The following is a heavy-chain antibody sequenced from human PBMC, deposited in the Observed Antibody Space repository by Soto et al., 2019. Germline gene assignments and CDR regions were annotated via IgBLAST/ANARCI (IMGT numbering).Heavy chain of an antibody. D-gene: IGHD6-19*01. CDR3: ARGRQWLAYDY. CDR2: INHSGST. CDR1: GGSFSGYY. J-gene: IGHJ4*02. V-gene: IGHV4-34*01. Sequence: QVQLQQWGAGLLKPSETLSLTCAVYGGSFSGYYWSWIRQPPGKGLEWIGEINHSGSTNYNPSLKRRITISVDTSKNQSSLKLSSVTAADTAVYYCARGRQWLAYDYWGPGTLVTVSS.